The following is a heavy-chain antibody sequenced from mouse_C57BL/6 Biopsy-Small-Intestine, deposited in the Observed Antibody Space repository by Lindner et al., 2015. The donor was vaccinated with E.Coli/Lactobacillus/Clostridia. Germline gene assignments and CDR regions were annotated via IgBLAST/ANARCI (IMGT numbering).Heavy chain of an antibody. CDR2: INPSTGGT. CDR1: LLITGYY. Sequence: VQLQESGPELVKPGAFSEDILQGFWLLITGYYMNWVKQSPEKSLEWIGEINPSTGGTTYNQKFKAKATLTVDKSSSTAYMRLKSLTSEDSAVYYCAREGITTVPYFDVWGTGTTVTVSS. J-gene: IGHJ1*03. V-gene: IGHV1-42*01. D-gene: IGHD1-1*01. CDR3: AREGITTVPYFDV.